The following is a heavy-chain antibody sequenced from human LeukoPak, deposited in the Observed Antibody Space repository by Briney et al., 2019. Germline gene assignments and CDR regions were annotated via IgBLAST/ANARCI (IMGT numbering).Heavy chain of an antibody. CDR3: ARRQHIDYSQNWFDP. J-gene: IGHJ5*02. CDR1: GGSFSGYY. D-gene: IGHD4-11*01. V-gene: IGHV4-34*01. CDR2: INHSGST. Sequence: SETLSLTCAVYGGSFSGYYCSWIRQPPGKGLEWIGEINHSGSTNYNPSLKSRVTISVDTSKNQFSLKLSSVTAADTAVYYCARRQHIDYSQNWFDPWGQGTLVTVSS.